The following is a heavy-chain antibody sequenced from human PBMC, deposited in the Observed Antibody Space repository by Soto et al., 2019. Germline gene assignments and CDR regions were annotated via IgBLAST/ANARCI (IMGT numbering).Heavy chain of an antibody. Sequence: ASVKVSCKASGYTFTSYYMHWVRQAPGQGLEWMGIINPSGGSTSYAQKFQGRVTMTRDTSTSTVYMELSSLRSEDTAVYYCARVGVDTAAYFYYGLNVWGQGTSVTVSS. J-gene: IGHJ6*02. CDR1: GYTFTSYY. CDR2: INPSGGST. V-gene: IGHV1-46*01. CDR3: ARVGVDTAAYFYYGLNV. D-gene: IGHD5-18*01.